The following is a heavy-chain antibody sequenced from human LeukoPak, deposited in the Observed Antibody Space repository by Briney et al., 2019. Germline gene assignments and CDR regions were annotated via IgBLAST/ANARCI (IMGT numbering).Heavy chain of an antibody. V-gene: IGHV3-33*01. CDR2: IWYDGSNK. CDR1: GFTFSSYG. Sequence: GGSLRLSCAASGFTFSSYGMHWVRQAPGKGLEWVAVIWYDGSNKYYADSVKGRFTISRDNSKNTLYLQMNSLRAEDTAVYYCARGPWDGWLGYWGQGTLVTVSS. D-gene: IGHD1-26*01. J-gene: IGHJ4*02. CDR3: ARGPWDGWLGY.